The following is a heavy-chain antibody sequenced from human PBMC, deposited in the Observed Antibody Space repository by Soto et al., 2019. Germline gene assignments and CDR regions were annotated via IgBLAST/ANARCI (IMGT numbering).Heavy chain of an antibody. J-gene: IGHJ4*02. Sequence: QVQLVESGGGVVQPGRSLRLSCAASGFTFSSYGMHWVRQAPGKGLEWVAVISYDGSNKYYADSVKGRFTISRDNSKNTLYLQMNGLRAEDTAVYYCAKDWGSSSWYSSDYWGQGTLVTVSS. CDR3: AKDWGSSSWYSSDY. V-gene: IGHV3-30*18. D-gene: IGHD6-13*01. CDR2: ISYDGSNK. CDR1: GFTFSSYG.